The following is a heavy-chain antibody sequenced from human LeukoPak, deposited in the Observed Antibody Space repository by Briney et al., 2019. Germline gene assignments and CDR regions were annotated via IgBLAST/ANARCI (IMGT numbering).Heavy chain of an antibody. CDR1: GFTFSDYY. CDR3: ARDQDYDFSSGYYTLDY. Sequence: GGSLRLSCAASGFTFSDYYMSWIRQAPGKGLEWVSYISSSGTTIYYADSVKGRFTISRDNAKNSLYLQMNSLRAEDTAVYYCARDQDYDFSSGYYTLDYWGQGTLVTVSS. J-gene: IGHJ4*02. CDR2: ISSSGTTI. D-gene: IGHD3-3*01. V-gene: IGHV3-11*01.